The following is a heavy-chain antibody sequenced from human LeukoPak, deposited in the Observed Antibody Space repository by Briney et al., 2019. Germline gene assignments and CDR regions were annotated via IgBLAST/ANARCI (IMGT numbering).Heavy chain of an antibody. CDR1: GGSISSGSYY. V-gene: IGHV4-61*02. Sequence: SETLSLTCTVPGGSISSGSYYWSWIRQPAGKGLEWIGRIYTSGSTNYNPSLKSRVTISVDTSKNQFSLKLSSVTAADTAVYYCARVEGYDFTTDYYYMDVWGKGTTVTVSS. CDR2: IYTSGST. J-gene: IGHJ6*03. CDR3: ARVEGYDFTTDYYYMDV. D-gene: IGHD3-3*01.